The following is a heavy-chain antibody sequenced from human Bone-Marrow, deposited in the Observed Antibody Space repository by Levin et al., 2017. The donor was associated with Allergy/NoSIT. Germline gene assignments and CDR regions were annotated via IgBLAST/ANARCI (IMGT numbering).Heavy chain of an antibody. Sequence: MASETLSLTCAVSGGSMNSSNWWSWLRQAPGKGLEWIGEIYQSGSTDYNPSLKSRVTISLDKSNNHLFLKLSSVTAADTAVYYCATCGDDCIDVFGIWGQGTLVTVSS. D-gene: IGHD2-21*02. CDR2: IYQSGST. J-gene: IGHJ3*02. V-gene: IGHV4-4*02. CDR3: ATCGDDCIDVFGI. CDR1: GGSMNSSNW.